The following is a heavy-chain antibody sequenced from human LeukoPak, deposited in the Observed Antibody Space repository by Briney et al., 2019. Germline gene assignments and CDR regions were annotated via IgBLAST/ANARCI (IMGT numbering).Heavy chain of an antibody. Sequence: SETLSLTCTVSGGSISSSRYYWSWIRQPAGKGLEWIGRIYTSGSTNYNPSLKSRVTMSVDTSKNQFSLKLSSVTAADTAVYYCARTNPGYSSPLGWGQGTLVTVSS. CDR1: GGSISSSRYY. J-gene: IGHJ4*02. V-gene: IGHV4-61*02. CDR3: ARTNPGYSSPLG. CDR2: IYTSGST. D-gene: IGHD6-13*01.